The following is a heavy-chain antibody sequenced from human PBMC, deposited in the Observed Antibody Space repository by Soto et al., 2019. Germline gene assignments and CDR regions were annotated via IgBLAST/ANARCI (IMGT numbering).Heavy chain of an antibody. V-gene: IGHV3-48*01. D-gene: IGHD6-13*01. CDR2: ISSSSSII. J-gene: IGHJ4*02. CDR1: GFTFSIYN. CDR3: ASDQEDSWYTRYSDY. Sequence: EVQLVESGGGLVQPGGSLRLSCAASGFTFSIYNMNWVRQAPGKGLEWVSYISSSSSIIYYADSVKGRFTISRDDAKNSLYLQMNSLRAEDTAVYFCASDQEDSWYTRYSDYWGQGTLVTVSS.